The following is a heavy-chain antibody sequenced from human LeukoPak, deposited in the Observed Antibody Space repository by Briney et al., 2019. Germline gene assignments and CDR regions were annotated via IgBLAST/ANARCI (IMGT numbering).Heavy chain of an antibody. Sequence: GGSLRLSCAASGFTFSSYGMHWVRQAPGKGLEWVSSISSSSSYIYYADSVKGRFTISRDNAKNSLYLQMNSLRAEDTAVYYCARSEDTAMVFSYWGQGTLVTVSS. J-gene: IGHJ4*02. CDR1: GFTFSSYG. CDR2: ISSSSSYI. V-gene: IGHV3-21*01. D-gene: IGHD5-18*01. CDR3: ARSEDTAMVFSY.